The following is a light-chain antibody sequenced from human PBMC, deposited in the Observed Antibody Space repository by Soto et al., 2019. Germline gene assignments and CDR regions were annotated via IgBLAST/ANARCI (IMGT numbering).Light chain of an antibody. Sequence: QSALTQPASVSGAPGQSITISCTGTSSDVGDYNYVSWYQQHPGTAPKLMIYEVSNRPSGVSNRFSGSKSGNTASLTISGLQAEDEADYYCSSYASSSTPYVFGTGTKLTVL. V-gene: IGLV2-14*01. CDR2: EVS. J-gene: IGLJ1*01. CDR1: SSDVGDYNY. CDR3: SSYASSSTPYV.